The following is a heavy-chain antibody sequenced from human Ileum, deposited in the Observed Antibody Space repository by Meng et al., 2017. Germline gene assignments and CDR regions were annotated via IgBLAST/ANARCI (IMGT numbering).Heavy chain of an antibody. CDR2: ITDVGRDT. CDR1: GFTFRSYA. J-gene: IGHJ4*02. Sequence: EVQVLESGGGLVQSGGSLRPSCAVSGFTFRSYAMSWVRQAPGKGLEWVSLITDVGRDTYYADSVKGRVTISRDNSRNTLYLQIHNLRAEDTAVYYCAKQAGSGYGLDYFDFWGQGTLVTVSS. D-gene: IGHD5-12*01. CDR3: AKQAGSGYGLDYFDF. V-gene: IGHV3-23*01.